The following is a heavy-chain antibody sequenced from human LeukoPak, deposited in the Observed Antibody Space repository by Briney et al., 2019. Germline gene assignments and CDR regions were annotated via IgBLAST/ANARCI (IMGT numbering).Heavy chain of an antibody. CDR3: ARDGPYYYDSSGYYYVDY. V-gene: IGHV4-59*12. CDR1: GGSISSYY. J-gene: IGHJ4*02. CDR2: IYYSGST. D-gene: IGHD3-22*01. Sequence: PSETLSLTCTVSGGSISSYYWSWIRQPPGKGLEWIGYIYYSGSTNYNPSLKSRATISVDTSKNQFSLKLSSVTAADTAVYYCARDGPYYYDSSGYYYVDYWGQGTPVTVSS.